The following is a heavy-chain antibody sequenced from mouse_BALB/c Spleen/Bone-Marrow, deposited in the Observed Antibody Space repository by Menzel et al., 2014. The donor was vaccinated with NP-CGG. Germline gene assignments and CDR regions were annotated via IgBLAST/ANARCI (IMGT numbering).Heavy chain of an antibody. CDR2: IRNKANGYTT. V-gene: IGHV7-3*02. CDR3: ARDNYYGYHWYFDV. J-gene: IGHJ1*01. D-gene: IGHD1-2*01. Sequence: DVMLVESGGGLVQPGGSLRLSCATSGFTFTDYYMSWVRQPPGKALEWLGFIRNKANGYTTEYSASVKGRFTISRDNSLSILYLQMDTLRAEDSATYYCARDNYYGYHWYFDVWGAGTTVTVSS. CDR1: GFTFTDYY.